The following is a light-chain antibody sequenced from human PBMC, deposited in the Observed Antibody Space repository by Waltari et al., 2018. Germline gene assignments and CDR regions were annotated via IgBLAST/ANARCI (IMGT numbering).Light chain of an antibody. Sequence: QSALTQPASVSASPGQSITIPCTGTCIDVGSYNLVSWYQQHPGKAPKLMIYEGSKRPSGVSNRFSGSKSGNTASLTISGLQAEDEADYYCCSYAGSSWVFGGGTKLTVL. CDR1: CIDVGSYNL. J-gene: IGLJ3*02. V-gene: IGLV2-23*01. CDR2: EGS. CDR3: CSYAGSSWV.